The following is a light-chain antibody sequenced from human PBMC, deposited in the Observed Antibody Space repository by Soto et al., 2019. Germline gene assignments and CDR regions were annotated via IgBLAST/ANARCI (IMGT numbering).Light chain of an antibody. V-gene: IGKV1-17*01. J-gene: IGKJ2*01. Sequence: DIQMTQSPSSLSASVGDRVSITCRASQGITRDLAWYQQKPGKAPKRLIYAASSLQSGVPSRFSGSGSGTEFTLTISSLQPEDFAAYYCLQHNSYPYTFGQGTRLEIK. CDR1: QGITRD. CDR2: AAS. CDR3: LQHNSYPYT.